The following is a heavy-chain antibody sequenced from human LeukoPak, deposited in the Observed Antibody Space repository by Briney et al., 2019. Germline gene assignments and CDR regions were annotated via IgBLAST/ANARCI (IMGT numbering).Heavy chain of an antibody. D-gene: IGHD6-13*01. CDR3: AKKFPGTVAAGPDH. CDR1: GFTFTSYS. Sequence: GGSLRLSCAASGFTFTSYSMNWVRQAPGRGLEWVSSISSSSTYIYYADSVKGRFTISRDNAKNSLYLQMNSLRAEDTAVYYCAKKFPGTVAAGPDHWGQGTLVTVSS. CDR2: ISSSSTYI. J-gene: IGHJ4*02. V-gene: IGHV3-21*01.